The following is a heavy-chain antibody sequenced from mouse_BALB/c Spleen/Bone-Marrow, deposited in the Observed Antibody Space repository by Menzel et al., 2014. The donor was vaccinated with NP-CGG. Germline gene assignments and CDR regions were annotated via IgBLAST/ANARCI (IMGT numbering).Heavy chain of an antibody. CDR3: ARWGKLGRGYFDV. CDR1: GFNIKDTY. J-gene: IGHJ1*01. Sequence: EVKLQESGAELVKPGASVKLSCTASGFNIKDTYMHWVKQRPEQGLEWTGRIDPANGNTKYDPKFQGKATITADTSSNTAYLQLSSLTSEDTAVYYCARWGKLGRGYFDVWGAGTTVTVSS. V-gene: IGHV14-3*02. CDR2: IDPANGNT. D-gene: IGHD4-1*01.